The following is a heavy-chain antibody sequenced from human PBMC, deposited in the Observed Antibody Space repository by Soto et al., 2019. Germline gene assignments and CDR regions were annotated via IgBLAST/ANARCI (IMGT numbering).Heavy chain of an antibody. V-gene: IGHV4-59*01. D-gene: IGHD6-6*01. CDR1: GGSISSYY. Sequence: SETLSLTCTVSGGSISSYYWSWIRQPPGKGLGWIGYIYYSGSTDYNPSLKSRVTISVDTSKNQFSLKLSSVTAADTAVYYCARETRLAYSSSSSYYYGMDVWGQGTTVTVSS. CDR2: IYYSGST. J-gene: IGHJ6*02. CDR3: ARETRLAYSSSSSYYYGMDV.